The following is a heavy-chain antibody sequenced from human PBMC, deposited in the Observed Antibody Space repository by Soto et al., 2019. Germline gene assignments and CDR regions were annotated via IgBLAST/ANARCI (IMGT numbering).Heavy chain of an antibody. CDR1: GGTFSSYR. Sequence: QVQLVQSGAEVKKTGSSVRVSCKASGGTFSSYRLNWLRQAPGHGLEWVGGIVPIRRAPEYAQGSQGRVTITADETTRTSYMELRSLKSQDTAVYYCVRDSGAKLSSSWGQGTLVTVSS. D-gene: IGHD6-13*01. V-gene: IGHV1-69*01. J-gene: IGHJ4*02. CDR3: VRDSGAKLSSS. CDR2: IVPIRRAP.